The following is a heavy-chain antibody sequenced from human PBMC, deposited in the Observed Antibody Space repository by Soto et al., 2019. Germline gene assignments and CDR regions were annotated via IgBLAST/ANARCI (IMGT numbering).Heavy chain of an antibody. CDR3: AKDRGRGCSSTSCYTYYYYGMDV. V-gene: IGHV3-30*18. J-gene: IGHJ6*02. CDR2: ISYDGSNK. Sequence: QVQLVESGGGVVQPGRSLRLSCAASGFTFSSYGMHWVRQAPGKGLEWVAVISYDGSNKYYADSVKGRFTISRDNSKNTLYLQMHSLRAEDTAVYYCAKDRGRGCSSTSCYTYYYYGMDVWGQGTTVTVSS. CDR1: GFTFSSYG. D-gene: IGHD2-2*02.